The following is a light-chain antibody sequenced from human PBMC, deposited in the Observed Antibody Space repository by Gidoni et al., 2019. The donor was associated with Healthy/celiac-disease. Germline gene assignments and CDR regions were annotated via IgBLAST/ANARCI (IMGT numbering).Light chain of an antibody. Sequence: DTQMIRSPSSLAASVGDRVTITCRASQSISSYLNWYQQKPGKAPKLLIYAASSLQSGVPSRFSGSGSGTDFTLTISSLQAEEFATHYCQRGYSTPLTFGEGTKVEIK. CDR1: QSISSY. CDR2: AAS. J-gene: IGKJ4*01. V-gene: IGKV1-39*01. CDR3: QRGYSTPLT.